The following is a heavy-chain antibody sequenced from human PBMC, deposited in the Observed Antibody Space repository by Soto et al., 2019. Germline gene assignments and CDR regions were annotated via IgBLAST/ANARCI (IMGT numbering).Heavy chain of an antibody. CDR1: GFTFSSSA. D-gene: IGHD2-2*01. J-gene: IGHJ3*02. CDR2: ISDSGGRT. Sequence: GGSLRLSCAASGFTFSSSAMNWVRQAPGKGLEWVATISDSGGRTYYADSVKGRFIISRDKSKNTLYLQMSSLRAEDTAVYFCAKEIYLLYCSSSKCLNDAFDIWGQGTMVTVSS. CDR3: AKEIYLLYCSSSKCLNDAFDI. V-gene: IGHV3-23*01.